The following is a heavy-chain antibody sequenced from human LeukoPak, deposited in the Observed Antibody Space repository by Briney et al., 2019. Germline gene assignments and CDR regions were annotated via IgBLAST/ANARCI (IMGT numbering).Heavy chain of an antibody. J-gene: IGHJ4*02. D-gene: IGHD3-22*01. CDR1: GGTFSGYA. CDR2: IIPIFGTA. V-gene: IGHV1-69*05. CDR3: ARVERAYYDSSGYYI. Sequence: SVKVSCKASGGTFSGYAISWVRQAPGQGLEWMGGIIPIFGTANYAQKFQGRVTITTDESTSTAYMELSSLRSEDTAVYYCARVERAYYDSSGYYIWGQGTLVTVSS.